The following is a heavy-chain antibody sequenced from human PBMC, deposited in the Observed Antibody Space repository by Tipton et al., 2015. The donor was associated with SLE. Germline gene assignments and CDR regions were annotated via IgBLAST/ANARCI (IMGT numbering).Heavy chain of an antibody. CDR2: IYYSGRN. V-gene: IGHV4-59*08. Sequence: LRLSCTVSGGSISSYYWSWIRQPPGKGLEWIGYIYYSGRNNYNPSLKTRVTMSVDTSKSQFSLKLTSVTAADTAVYYCARTTEYFDPWGQGTLVTVSS. J-gene: IGHJ5*02. D-gene: IGHD1-1*01. CDR1: GGSISSYY. CDR3: ARTTEYFDP.